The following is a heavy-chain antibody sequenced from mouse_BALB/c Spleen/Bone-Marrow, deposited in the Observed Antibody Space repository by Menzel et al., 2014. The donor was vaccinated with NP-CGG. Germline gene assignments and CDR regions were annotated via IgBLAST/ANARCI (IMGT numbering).Heavy chain of an antibody. CDR2: IRSKSNNYAT. CDR1: GFTFKTYA. V-gene: IGHV10-1*02. J-gene: IGHJ3*01. CDR3: VLGRDRFAY. D-gene: IGHD4-1*01. Sequence: EVKLMESGGGMVQPKGSLKLSCAASGFTFKTYAMNWVRQTPGEGLEWVARIRSKSNNYATYYVDSVKDRFTISRDDSQSMLFLQMNNLKTEDTAMYYCVLGRDRFAYWGQGTLVTVSA.